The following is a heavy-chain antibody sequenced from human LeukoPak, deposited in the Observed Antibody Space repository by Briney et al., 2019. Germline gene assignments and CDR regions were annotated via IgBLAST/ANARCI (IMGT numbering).Heavy chain of an antibody. D-gene: IGHD3-16*02. V-gene: IGHV4-34*01. CDR2: INHSGST. CDR3: ARHPFMITFGGVIAPFDY. Sequence: SETLSLTCAVYGGSFSGYYWSWIRQPPGKGLEWIGEINHSGSTNYNPSLKSRVTISVDTSKNQFSLKLSSVTAADTAVYYCARHPFMITFGGVIAPFDYWGQGTLVTVSS. CDR1: GGSFSGYY. J-gene: IGHJ4*02.